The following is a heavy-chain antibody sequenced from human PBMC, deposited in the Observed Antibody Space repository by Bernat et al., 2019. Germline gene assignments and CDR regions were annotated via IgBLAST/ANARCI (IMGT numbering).Heavy chain of an antibody. D-gene: IGHD1-26*01. CDR3: ATAQGLPIVGATTGRQIDY. CDR2: ISDDGSRK. Sequence: QVQLVESGGGVVQPGRSLRPSCAASGFTFRKYGMQWVRQAPGKGLEWGAGISDDGSRKYYADSVKGRFTISRDNSKNTLYLQMNSLGAEDTAVYYCATAQGLPIVGATTGRQIDYWGQGPLVTVSS. J-gene: IGHJ4*02. V-gene: IGHV3-30*03. CDR1: GFTFRKYG.